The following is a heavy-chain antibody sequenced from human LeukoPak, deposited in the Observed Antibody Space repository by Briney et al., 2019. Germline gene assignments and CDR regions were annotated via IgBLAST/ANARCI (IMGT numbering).Heavy chain of an antibody. CDR3: ARDNGDYRSIYYYMDV. V-gene: IGHV4-31*03. CDR2: IYYSWSS. D-gene: IGHD4-11*01. J-gene: IGHJ6*03. CDR1: GGSINSGGSY. Sequence: SETLSLTCTVTGGSINSGGSYSRWVRQHPGRGLGWLGCIYYSWSSYYNPSLKSRVTLSLDTSKNQFSLKLSSVTAADTAVYYCARDNGDYRSIYYYMDVWGKGTTVTVSS.